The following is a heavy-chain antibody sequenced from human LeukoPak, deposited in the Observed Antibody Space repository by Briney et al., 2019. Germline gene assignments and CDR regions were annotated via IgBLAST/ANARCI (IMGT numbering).Heavy chain of an antibody. D-gene: IGHD3-10*01. Sequence: SETLSLTCTVSGGSISSYYWSWIGQPAREGLEWIGRIFGSGSTNYNPSLKSRLTMSVDTSKNQFSLKLTSVTAADTAVYYCARGSGSYPPLDYWGQGTLVTVFS. CDR2: IFGSGST. J-gene: IGHJ4*02. CDR1: GGSISSYY. V-gene: IGHV4-4*07. CDR3: ARGSGSYPPLDY.